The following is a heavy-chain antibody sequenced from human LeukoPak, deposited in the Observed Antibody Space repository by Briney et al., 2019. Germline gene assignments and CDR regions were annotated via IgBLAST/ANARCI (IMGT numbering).Heavy chain of an antibody. Sequence: SETLSLTCTVSGGSISSYYWSWIRQPPGKGLEWIGYIYYSGSTNYNPSLKSRVTISVDTSKNQFSLKLSSVTAADTAVYYCARDLTGDAFDIWGQGTMVTVSS. CDR1: GGSISSYY. CDR2: IYYSGST. J-gene: IGHJ3*02. V-gene: IGHV4-59*01. D-gene: IGHD7-27*01. CDR3: ARDLTGDAFDI.